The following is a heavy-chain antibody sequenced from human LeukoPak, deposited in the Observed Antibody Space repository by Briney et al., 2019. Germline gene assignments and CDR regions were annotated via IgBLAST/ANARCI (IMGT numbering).Heavy chain of an antibody. V-gene: IGHV3-48*01. J-gene: IGHJ3*02. CDR2: ISSSSSTI. CDR1: GFTVSSNY. CDR3: AREGRYYGSGSHRDGFDI. D-gene: IGHD3-10*01. Sequence: GGSLRLSCAASGFTVSSNYMSWVRQAPGKGLEWVSYISSSSSTIYYADSVKGRFTISRDNAKNSLYLQMNSLRAEDTAIYYCAREGRYYGSGSHRDGFDIWGQGTMVIVSS.